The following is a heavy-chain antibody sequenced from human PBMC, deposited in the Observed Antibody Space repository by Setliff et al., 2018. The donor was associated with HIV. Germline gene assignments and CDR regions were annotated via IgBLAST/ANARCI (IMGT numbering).Heavy chain of an antibody. Sequence: LSLTCAVSGGSISSDNWWTWVRQVPGKGLEWIGEMSHSGGANYNPSLKSRVSISVDTSKRQFSLKMTSVTAADTAIYYCATSNSWSCRLNYWGQGTVVTVSS. J-gene: IGHJ4*02. CDR1: GGSISSDNW. CDR2: MSHSGGA. V-gene: IGHV4-4*02. CDR3: ATSNSWSCRLNY. D-gene: IGHD1-26*01.